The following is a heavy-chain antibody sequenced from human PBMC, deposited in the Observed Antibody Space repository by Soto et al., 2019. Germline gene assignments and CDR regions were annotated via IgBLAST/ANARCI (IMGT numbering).Heavy chain of an antibody. V-gene: IGHV4-59*01. J-gene: IGHJ3*02. CDR1: GGSISSYY. CDR3: ARGGDSSGYYYWIGAFDI. D-gene: IGHD3-22*01. CDR2: IYYSGST. Sequence: SSETLSLTCTVSGGSISSYYWSWIRQPPGKGLEWIGYIYYSGSTNYNPSLKSRVTISVDTSKNQFSLKLSSVTAADTAVYYCARGGDSSGYYYWIGAFDIWGQGTMVTVSS.